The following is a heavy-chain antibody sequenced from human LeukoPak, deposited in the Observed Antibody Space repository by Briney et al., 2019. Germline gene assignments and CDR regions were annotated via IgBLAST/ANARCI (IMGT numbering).Heavy chain of an antibody. CDR3: AKSQINSSGWYPVFDY. J-gene: IGHJ4*02. Sequence: GGSLRLSCAASGFTFSSYAMSWVRQAPGKGLEWVSAISGSGGSTYYADSVKGRFTISRDNSKNTLYLQMNSLRAEDTAVYYCAKSQINSSGWYPVFDYWGQGTLVTVSS. V-gene: IGHV3-23*01. CDR2: ISGSGGST. CDR1: GFTFSSYA. D-gene: IGHD6-19*01.